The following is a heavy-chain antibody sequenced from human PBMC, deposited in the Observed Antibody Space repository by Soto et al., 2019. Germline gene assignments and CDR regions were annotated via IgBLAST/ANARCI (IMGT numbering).Heavy chain of an antibody. CDR1: GGSISGYF. V-gene: IGHV4-59*01. D-gene: IGHD2-2*01. Sequence: SETLSLTCTVSGGSISGYFWSWIRQPPGKGLEWIGNIFDSGSTNYNPSLKSRVTISVDTSKKQFSLKLSSVTAADTAVYYCARALLYCSSTSCSLYHFDYWGQGTLVTVSS. J-gene: IGHJ4*02. CDR3: ARALLYCSSTSCSLYHFDY. CDR2: IFDSGST.